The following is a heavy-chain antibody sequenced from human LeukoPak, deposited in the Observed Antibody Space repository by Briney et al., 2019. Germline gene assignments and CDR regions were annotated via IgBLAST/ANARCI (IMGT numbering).Heavy chain of an antibody. J-gene: IGHJ6*04. CDR1: GGTFSSYA. D-gene: IGHD5-12*01. CDR3: ARDGDRGYDLAKTYSYSGRDV. Sequence: SVKVSCKASGGTFSSYAISWVRQAPGQGLEWMGRIIPILGIANYAQKFQGRVTITADKSTSTAYMELSSLRSEDTAVYYCARDGDRGYDLAKTYSYSGRDVGAKGTTAT. CDR2: IIPILGIA. V-gene: IGHV1-69*04.